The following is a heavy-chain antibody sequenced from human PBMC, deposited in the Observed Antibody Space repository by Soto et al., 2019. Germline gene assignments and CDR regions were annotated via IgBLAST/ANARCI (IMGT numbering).Heavy chain of an antibody. D-gene: IGHD3-22*01. CDR1: GYSFAGYW. CDR2: IDPSDSQT. Sequence: GESLKISCKGSGYSFAGYWISWVRQKPGKGLEWMGRIDPSDSQTYYSPSFRGHVTISATKSITTVFLQWSSLRASDTAMYYCARQIYDSDTGPNFQYYFDSWGQGTPVTVSS. J-gene: IGHJ4*02. CDR3: ARQIYDSDTGPNFQYYFDS. V-gene: IGHV5-10-1*01.